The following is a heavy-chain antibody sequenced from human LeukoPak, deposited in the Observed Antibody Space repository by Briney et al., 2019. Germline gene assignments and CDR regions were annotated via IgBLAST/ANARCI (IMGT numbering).Heavy chain of an antibody. CDR2: IYYSGST. D-gene: IGHD7-27*01. CDR3: ARAHRLLGIHEDNWFDP. Sequence: PSETLSLTCTVSGGSISSGDYYWSWIRQPPGKGLEWIGYIYYSGSTYYNPSLKSRVTISVDTSKHQFSLKLSSVTAADTAVYYCARAHRLLGIHEDNWFDPWGQGTLVTVSS. CDR1: GGSISSGDYY. V-gene: IGHV4-30-4*01. J-gene: IGHJ5*02.